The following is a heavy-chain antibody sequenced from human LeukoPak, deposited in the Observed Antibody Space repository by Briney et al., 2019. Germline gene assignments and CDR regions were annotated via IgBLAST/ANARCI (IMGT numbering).Heavy chain of an antibody. V-gene: IGHV4-59*01. Sequence: PSETLSLTCTLSGGSITSDYWSWIRQAPGKGVEWIGNLYYNRGAWFKSSLKSRVTSSVDTSKNEFSLKLSSVTAADTAVYYCARWSDCGGDCHILDYWGQGILVTVSS. CDR2: LYYNRGA. D-gene: IGHD2-21*02. CDR3: ARWSDCGGDCHILDY. J-gene: IGHJ4*02. CDR1: GGSITSDY.